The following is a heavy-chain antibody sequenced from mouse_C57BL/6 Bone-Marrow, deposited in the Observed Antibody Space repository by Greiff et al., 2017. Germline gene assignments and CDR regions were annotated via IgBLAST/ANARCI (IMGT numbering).Heavy chain of an antibody. V-gene: IGHV1-77*01. J-gene: IGHJ2*01. Sequence: VQLQQSGAELVKPGASVKISCKASGYTFTDYYINWVKQRPGQGLAWIGKIGPGSGSTYYNEKFKGKATLTADKSSSTAYMQLSSLTSEDSAVYFCARTPNYYGSSYPFDYWGQGTTLTVSS. CDR3: ARTPNYYGSSYPFDY. CDR2: IGPGSGST. CDR1: GYTFTDYY. D-gene: IGHD1-1*01.